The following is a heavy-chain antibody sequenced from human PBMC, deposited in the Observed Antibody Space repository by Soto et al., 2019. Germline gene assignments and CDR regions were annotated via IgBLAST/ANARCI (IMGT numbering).Heavy chain of an antibody. D-gene: IGHD1-26*01. CDR1: GFSFDSAA. Sequence: GGSLRLSCTASGFSFDSAAMHWVRQAPGKGLEWVTVISYDGISEFYAGSVKGRFTISRDNSKNTLFLQMNSLRSEDTAVYYCGGSGSYYRIDYWGQGTLVTVSS. J-gene: IGHJ4*02. CDR2: ISYDGISE. CDR3: GGSGSYYRIDY. V-gene: IGHV3-30-3*01.